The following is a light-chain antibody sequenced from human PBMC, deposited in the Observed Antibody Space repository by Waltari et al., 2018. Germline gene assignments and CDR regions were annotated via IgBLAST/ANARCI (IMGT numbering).Light chain of an antibody. CDR2: GVN. J-gene: IGLJ3*02. CDR1: SRDVGPY. CDR3: YSSAGSNNWV. Sequence: QPALTQPPSASGSPGQSVTISCTGTSRDVGPYVSWYQQHPGKAPQLMIYGVNTRPSGVPDRFSGSKSGNTASLTVSGLQADDEADYYCYSSAGSNNWVFGGGTKLTVL. V-gene: IGLV2-8*01.